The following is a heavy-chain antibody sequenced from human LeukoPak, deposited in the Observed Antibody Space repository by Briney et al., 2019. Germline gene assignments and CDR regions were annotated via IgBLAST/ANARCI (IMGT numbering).Heavy chain of an antibody. V-gene: IGHV1-69*01. CDR3: ARGGATMVRGVIRDWFDP. CDR1: GFTFSSYA. D-gene: IGHD3-10*01. J-gene: IGHJ5*02. Sequence: GGSLRLSCAASGFTFSSYAISWVRQAPGQGLEWMGGIIPIFGTANYAQKFQGRVTITADESTSTAYMELSSLRSEDTAVYYCARGGATMVRGVIRDWFDPWGQGTLVTVSS. CDR2: IIPIFGTA.